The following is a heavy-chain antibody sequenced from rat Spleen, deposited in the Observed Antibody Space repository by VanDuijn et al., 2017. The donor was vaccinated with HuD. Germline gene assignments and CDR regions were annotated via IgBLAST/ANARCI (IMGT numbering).Heavy chain of an antibody. CDR2: IIYDGSRT. CDR1: GFTFSIYY. V-gene: IGHV5S10*01. J-gene: IGHJ3*01. CDR3: ATRDGGYPG. Sequence: EVQLVESGGGLVQPGRSMKLSCAASGFTFSIYYMAWVRQAPKKGLEWVATIIYDGSRTYYRDSVKGRFTISRDNTKNTLYLQMDSLRSDDTATYYCATRDGGYPGWGQGTLVTVSS. D-gene: IGHD1-11*01.